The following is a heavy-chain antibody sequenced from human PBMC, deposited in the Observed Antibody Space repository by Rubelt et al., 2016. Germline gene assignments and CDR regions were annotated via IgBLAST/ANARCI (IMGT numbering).Heavy chain of an antibody. CDR1: GFTFRSYW. D-gene: IGHD2-15*01. CDR3: AKRGSCSGGNCYWYFDL. V-gene: IGHV3-7*03. J-gene: IGHJ2*01. Sequence: GFTFRSYWMGWVRLAPGKGLECVANIKPNAREKYYAKSVEGRFTISRDNAKNSLYLQMNSLRAEDTAVYYCAKRGSCSGGNCYWYFDLWGRGTLVTVSS. CDR2: IKPNAREK.